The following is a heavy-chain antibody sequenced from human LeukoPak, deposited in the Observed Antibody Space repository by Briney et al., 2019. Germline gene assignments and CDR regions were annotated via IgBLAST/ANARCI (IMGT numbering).Heavy chain of an antibody. CDR2: IYTTGTT. D-gene: IGHD3-10*01. Sequence: SETLSLTCTVSGGSINSYYWGWVRQPAGKGLEWIGRIYTTGTTNYSPSLKSRLTMSLDTSKNQFSPKFCGRQGYTASYYFVDYWSQGTLVTVSS. V-gene: IGHV4-4*07. J-gene: IGHJ4*02. CDR3: DY. CDR1: GGSINSYY.